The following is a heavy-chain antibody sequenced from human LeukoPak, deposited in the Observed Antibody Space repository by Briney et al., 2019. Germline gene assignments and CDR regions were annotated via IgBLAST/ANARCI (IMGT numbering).Heavy chain of an antibody. J-gene: IGHJ3*02. D-gene: IGHD2-21*02. Sequence: GGSLRVSCAASGFTFSSYWMSWVRQAPGKGLEWVANIKQDGSEKYYVDSLKGRFTISRDNAKKLLYLQMNSLRVEDTAVYYCARDLQCGGDCHYDAFDIWGQGTMVTVSS. CDR1: GFTFSSYW. V-gene: IGHV3-7*01. CDR2: IKQDGSEK. CDR3: ARDLQCGGDCHYDAFDI.